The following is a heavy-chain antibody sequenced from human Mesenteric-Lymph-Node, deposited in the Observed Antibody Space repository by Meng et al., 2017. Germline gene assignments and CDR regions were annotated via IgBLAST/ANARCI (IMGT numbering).Heavy chain of an antibody. CDR2: INHSGST. D-gene: IGHD3-16*02. CDR1: GGSFSGYY. CDR3: ARCDYVWGSYRPLGMDV. Sequence: SETLSLTCAVYGGSFSGYYWSWIRQPPGKGLEWIGEINHSGSTNYNPSLKSRVTISVDTSKNQFSLKLSSVTAADTAVYYCARCDYVWGSYRPLGMDVWGQGTTVTVSS. V-gene: IGHV4-34*01. J-gene: IGHJ6*02.